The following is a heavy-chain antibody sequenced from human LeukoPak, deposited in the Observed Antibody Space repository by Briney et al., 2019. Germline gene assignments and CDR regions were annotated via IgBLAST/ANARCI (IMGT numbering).Heavy chain of an antibody. Sequence: GGSLRLSCAASGFTFSSYEMNWVRQAPGKGLEWVSYISTTGSSIYYADSVEGRFTISRDNVKNLLYLQMNSLRAEDTAVYYCARVQRGIAVALDYWGQGTLATVSS. CDR1: GFTFSSYE. CDR2: ISTTGSSI. D-gene: IGHD6-19*01. CDR3: ARVQRGIAVALDY. J-gene: IGHJ4*02. V-gene: IGHV3-48*03.